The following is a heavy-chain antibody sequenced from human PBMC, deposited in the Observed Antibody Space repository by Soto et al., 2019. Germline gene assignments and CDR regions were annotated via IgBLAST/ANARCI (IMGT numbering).Heavy chain of an antibody. D-gene: IGHD2-2*01. Sequence: QVQLQESGPGLVKPSETLSLTCTVSGGSISSYYWSWIRPPPGKGLAWIGYIYYSGSTNYNPSLKIRVTISVDTSKNQFSLKLSSVTAADTAVYYCARVVVVPAAVGGNWFDPCCQGTLVTVSS. CDR2: IYYSGST. V-gene: IGHV4-59*01. J-gene: IGHJ5*02. CDR3: ARVVVVPAAVGGNWFDP. CDR1: GGSISSYY.